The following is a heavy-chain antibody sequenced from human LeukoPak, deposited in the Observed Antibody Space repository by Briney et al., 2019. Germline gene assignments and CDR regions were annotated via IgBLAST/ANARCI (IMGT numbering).Heavy chain of an antibody. CDR1: TDSITSNW. V-gene: IGHV4-4*02. CDR3: AKEIVGAPTPGAY. CDR2: VHKSGST. J-gene: IGHJ4*02. Sequence: SETLSLTCAVSTDSITSNWWSWVRQPPGKGLEWIGEVHKSGSTNFYPSLQSRVTISIDKSKNQIALELTSVTAADTAVYYCAKEIVGAPTPGAYWGQGILVTVSS. D-gene: IGHD1-26*01.